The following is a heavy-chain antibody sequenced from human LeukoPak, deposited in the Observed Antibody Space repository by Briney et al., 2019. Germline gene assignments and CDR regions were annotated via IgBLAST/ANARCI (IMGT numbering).Heavy chain of an antibody. D-gene: IGHD2-15*01. CDR1: GFTFDDYA. V-gene: IGHV3-9*01. CDR2: ISWNSGSI. Sequence: SLRLSCAASGFTFDDYAMHWVRQAPGKGLEWVSGISWNSGSIGYADSVKGRFTISRDNAKNSLYLQMNSLTAEDTAVYYCARDNTYCSGSRCYDRFDYWGQGTLVAVSS. J-gene: IGHJ4*02. CDR3: ARDNTYCSGSRCYDRFDY.